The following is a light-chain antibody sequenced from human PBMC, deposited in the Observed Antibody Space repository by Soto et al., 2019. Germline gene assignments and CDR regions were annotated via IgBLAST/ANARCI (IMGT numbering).Light chain of an antibody. Sequence: MTQSPASLADSLGERATINCNSRRSVLYRFNNKNYLAWYLQKPGQSPQLLIYLGSNRASGVPDRFCGSGSGTDVTLNISRVEAEDVGVYYCMQPLQSWTFGQGTKVDI. CDR1: RSVLYRFNNKNY. CDR3: MQPLQSWT. J-gene: IGKJ1*01. V-gene: IGKV2-28*01. CDR2: LGS.